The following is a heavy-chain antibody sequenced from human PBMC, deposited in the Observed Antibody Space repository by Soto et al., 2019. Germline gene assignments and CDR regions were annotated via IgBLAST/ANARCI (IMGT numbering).Heavy chain of an antibody. J-gene: IGHJ4*02. D-gene: IGHD3-16*01. CDR3: AHRGGATVGLYYFDY. CDR1: GFSLSTTGVG. Sequence: SGPTLVNPTQTLTLTCTFSGFSLSTTGVGVSWIRQPPGKALEWLALIYWHGDKRYSPSLKSRLTITKDTSKNQVVLTMTNVDPVDTATYYCAHRGGATVGLYYFDYWGQGALVTVS. CDR2: IYWHGDK. V-gene: IGHV2-5*01.